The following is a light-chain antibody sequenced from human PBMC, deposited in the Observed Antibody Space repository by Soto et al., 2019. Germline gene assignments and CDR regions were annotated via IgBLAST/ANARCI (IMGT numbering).Light chain of an antibody. V-gene: IGKV1-27*01. Sequence: DIQMTQSPSSLSASVGDRVTLTCRASQGISNYLAWYQQKPGKIPKLLIQGASTLHSGVPSRFSGSGSGTDFSLTISSLQPEDVATYYCQNYNSAPLTFGGGTKVEIK. CDR2: GAS. CDR3: QNYNSAPLT. J-gene: IGKJ4*01. CDR1: QGISNY.